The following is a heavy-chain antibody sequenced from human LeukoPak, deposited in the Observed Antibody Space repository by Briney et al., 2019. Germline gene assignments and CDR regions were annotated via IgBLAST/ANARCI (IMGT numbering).Heavy chain of an antibody. D-gene: IGHD6-13*01. J-gene: IGHJ4*02. Sequence: PGGSLRLSCAASGFTFSSYAMSWVRQAPGKGLEWVSRISVSGSTYYADSVKGRFTISRDSSKNTLYLQMNSLRAEDTAVYYCAKGSGSSTWQSHFDYWGQGTPVTVSS. CDR2: ISVSGST. V-gene: IGHV3-23*01. CDR1: GFTFSSYA. CDR3: AKGSGSSTWQSHFDY.